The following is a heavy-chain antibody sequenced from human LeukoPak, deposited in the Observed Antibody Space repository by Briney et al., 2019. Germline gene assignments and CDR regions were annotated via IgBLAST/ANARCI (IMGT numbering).Heavy chain of an antibody. J-gene: IGHJ1*01. CDR2: ISAYNGNT. D-gene: IGHD3-22*01. CDR1: GYTFTSYG. V-gene: IGHV1-18*01. Sequence: ASVKVSCKASGYTFTSYGISWVRQAPGQGLEWMGWISAYNGNTNYAQKLQGRVTMTTDTSTSTAYMELRSLRSDDTAVYYCARAVDSSGFSPFQYWGQGTLVTVSS. CDR3: ARAVDSSGFSPFQY.